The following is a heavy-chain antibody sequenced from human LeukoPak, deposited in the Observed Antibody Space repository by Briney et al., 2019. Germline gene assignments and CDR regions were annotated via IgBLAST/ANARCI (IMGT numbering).Heavy chain of an antibody. V-gene: IGHV3-23*01. Sequence: PGGSLRLSCAASGFTFSSYGMSWVRHAPGQGVEWVSGISGSGGATYYAGSVQGRFTMSRDNSKNTLYLQMNSLRADDTAIYYCAKNDGYRYGRNYGMDVWGQGTTVTVSS. CDR2: ISGSGGAT. CDR3: AKNDGYRYGRNYGMDV. CDR1: GFTFSSYG. D-gene: IGHD5-18*01. J-gene: IGHJ6*02.